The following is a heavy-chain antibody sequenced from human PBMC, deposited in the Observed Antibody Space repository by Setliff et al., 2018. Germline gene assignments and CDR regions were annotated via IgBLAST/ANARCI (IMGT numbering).Heavy chain of an antibody. J-gene: IGHJ4*02. Sequence: ASVKVSCKASGYTFTNYAMHWVRQAPGQRLEWMGWINAGNGNTKYSQKFQGRVTITRDTSASTAYMELSSLTSEDTAVYCCARRPYDSSGYFNYWGQGTLVTVSS. D-gene: IGHD3-22*01. CDR1: GYTFTNYA. CDR3: ARRPYDSSGYFNY. CDR2: INAGNGNT. V-gene: IGHV1-3*01.